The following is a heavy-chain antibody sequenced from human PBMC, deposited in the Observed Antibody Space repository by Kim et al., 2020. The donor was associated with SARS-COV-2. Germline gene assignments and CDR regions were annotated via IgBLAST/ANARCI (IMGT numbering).Heavy chain of an antibody. D-gene: IGHD3-22*01. J-gene: IGHJ1*01. Sequence: AESGKGRLIISGDHSKNTLYLQMNSLRAEDTAVYYCATVVFYYDAGYFKNWGQGTLVIVSS. CDR3: ATVVFYYDAGYFKN. V-gene: IGHV3-66*01.